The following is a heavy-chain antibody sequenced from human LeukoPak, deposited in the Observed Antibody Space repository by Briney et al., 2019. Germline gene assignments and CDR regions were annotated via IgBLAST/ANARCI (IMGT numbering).Heavy chain of an antibody. CDR1: GYTLTELS. CDR3: ATGTTTLPWFDP. Sequence: ASVKVSCKVSGYTLTELSMHWVRQAPGKGLEWMGGFDPEDGETIYAQKFHGRVTMTEDTSTDTAYMELSSLRSEDTAVYYCATGTTTLPWFDPWGQGTLVTVSS. V-gene: IGHV1-24*01. CDR2: FDPEDGET. J-gene: IGHJ5*02. D-gene: IGHD1-1*01.